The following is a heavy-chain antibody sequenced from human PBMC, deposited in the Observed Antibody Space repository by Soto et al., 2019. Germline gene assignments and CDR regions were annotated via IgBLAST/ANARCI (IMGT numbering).Heavy chain of an antibody. CDR2: VYYGGRS. CDR1: SAPVSSTTYT. CDR3: ARSIVVVTALDY. J-gene: IGHJ4*02. D-gene: IGHD2-21*02. V-gene: IGHV4-39*01. Sequence: SETLSLTCTVSSAPVSSTTYTWGWIRQPPGKGLEWVASVYYGGRSYYNPSLNSRVTISVDTSKNQFSLKLSAVTAADTAVYYCARSIVVVTALDYWGQGTLVTVS.